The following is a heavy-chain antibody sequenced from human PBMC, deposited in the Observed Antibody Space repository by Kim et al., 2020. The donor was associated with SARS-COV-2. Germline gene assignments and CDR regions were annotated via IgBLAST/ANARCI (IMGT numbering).Heavy chain of an antibody. V-gene: IGHV1-3*01. CDR3: ARRTVVGYYYYGMDV. CDR2: INAGNGNT. Sequence: ASVKVSCKASGYTFTSYAMHWVRQAPGQRLEWMGWINAGNGNTKYSQKFQGRVTITRDTSASTAYMELSSLRSEDTAVYYCARRTVVGYYYYGMDVWGQGTTVTVSS. D-gene: IGHD2-15*01. CDR1: GYTFTSYA. J-gene: IGHJ6*02.